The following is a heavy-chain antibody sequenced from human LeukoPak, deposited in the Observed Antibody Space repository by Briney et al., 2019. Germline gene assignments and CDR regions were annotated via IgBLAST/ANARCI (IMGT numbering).Heavy chain of an antibody. D-gene: IGHD3-10*01. CDR2: IYYSGST. J-gene: IGHJ6*03. CDR1: DVSISSYY. CDR3: ARSPSAYYYGSGSYPYYYYMDV. Sequence: PSETLSLTCTVSDVSISSYYWSWIRQPPGKGLEWIGYIYYSGSTNYNPSLKSRVTISVDTSKNQFSLKLSSVTAADTAVYYCARSPSAYYYGSGSYPYYYYMDVWGKGTTVTVSS. V-gene: IGHV4-59*01.